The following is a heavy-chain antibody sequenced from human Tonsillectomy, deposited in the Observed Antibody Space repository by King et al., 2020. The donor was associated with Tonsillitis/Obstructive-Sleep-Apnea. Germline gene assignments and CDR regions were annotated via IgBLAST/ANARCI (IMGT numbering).Heavy chain of an antibody. CDR3: AREAEVIVVVPAEGWFDP. CDR1: GFTFSNYV. CDR2: IWYDGSNK. Sequence: VQLVESGGGVVQPGRSLRLSCAASGFTFSNYVMHWVRQAPGKGLEWVAVIWYDGSNKYYADSVKGRFTISRDNSKNTLYLQMNSLRAEDTAVYYCAREAEVIVVVPAEGWFDPWGQGTLVTVSS. D-gene: IGHD2-2*01. J-gene: IGHJ5*02. V-gene: IGHV3-33*01.